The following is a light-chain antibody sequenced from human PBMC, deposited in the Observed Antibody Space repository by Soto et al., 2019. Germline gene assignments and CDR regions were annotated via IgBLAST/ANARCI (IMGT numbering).Light chain of an antibody. J-gene: IGKJ5*01. Sequence: DIHMTHSPSSLSASVGDRITITYRASQYISTYLNWYQQRPGKAPNLLIYAASSLQSGVPSRFSGSGSGTDFTLTISSLQPEDFATYYCQQSYSTPTFGQGTRLEIK. CDR2: AAS. CDR3: QQSYSTPT. CDR1: QYISTY. V-gene: IGKV1-39*01.